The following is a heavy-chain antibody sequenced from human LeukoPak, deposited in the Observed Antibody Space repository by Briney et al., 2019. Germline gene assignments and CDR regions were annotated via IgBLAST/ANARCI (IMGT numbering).Heavy chain of an antibody. V-gene: IGHV3-23*01. Sequence: PSGTLSLTCAVSGGSISSSNWWSWVRQPPGKGLEWVAATVGGRPDTYHAESVKGRFTVSRDDSRDTLFLQMNRLSVDDTAIYYCTKAPLRSCSGAFCYPFDYWGQGTLVTVSS. J-gene: IGHJ4*02. CDR1: GGSISSSN. CDR2: TVGGRPDT. CDR3: TKAPLRSCSGAFCYPFDY. D-gene: IGHD2-8*02.